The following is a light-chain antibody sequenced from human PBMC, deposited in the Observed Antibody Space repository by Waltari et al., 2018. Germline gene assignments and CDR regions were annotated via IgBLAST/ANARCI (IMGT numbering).Light chain of an antibody. CDR1: SSDVGSYNL. CDR3: CSYAGSSTYVV. CDR2: GGS. Sequence: QSALTQPASVSGSPGQSITISCTGTSSDVGSYNLVSWYQQHPGKAPKLMIYGGSKRPSGGSNRFSGSTSGNTASLTISGLQAEDEADYYCCSYAGSSTYVVFGGGTKLTVL. J-gene: IGLJ2*01. V-gene: IGLV2-23*01.